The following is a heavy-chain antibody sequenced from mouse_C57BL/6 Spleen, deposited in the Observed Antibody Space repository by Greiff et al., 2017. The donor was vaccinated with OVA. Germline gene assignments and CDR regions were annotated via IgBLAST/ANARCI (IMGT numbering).Heavy chain of an antibody. Sequence: VQLVESGAELVRPGTSVKMSCKASGYTFTNYWIGWAKQRPGHGLEWIGDIYPGGGYTNYNEKFKGKATLTADKSSSTAYMQFSSLTSEDSAIYYCARGMYGSSSHYYAMDYWGQGTSVTVSS. D-gene: IGHD1-1*01. J-gene: IGHJ4*01. V-gene: IGHV1-63*01. CDR1: GYTFTNYW. CDR3: ARGMYGSSSHYYAMDY. CDR2: IYPGGGYT.